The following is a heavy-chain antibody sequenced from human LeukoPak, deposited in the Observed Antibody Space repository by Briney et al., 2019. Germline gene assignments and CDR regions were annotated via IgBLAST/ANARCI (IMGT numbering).Heavy chain of an antibody. J-gene: IGHJ6*03. CDR2: IKQDGSEK. CDR3: ARDQGFSYYYYYMDV. D-gene: IGHD3-3*01. Sequence: GGSLRLSCAASGFTFSSYGMSWVRQAPGKGLEWVANIKQDGSEKYYVDSVKGRFTISRDNAKNSLYLQMNSLRAEDTAVYYCARDQGFSYYYYYMDVWGKGTTVTVSS. V-gene: IGHV3-7*01. CDR1: GFTFSSYG.